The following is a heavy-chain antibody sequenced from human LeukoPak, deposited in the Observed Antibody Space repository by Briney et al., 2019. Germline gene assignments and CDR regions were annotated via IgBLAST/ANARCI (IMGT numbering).Heavy chain of an antibody. V-gene: IGHV4-34*01. CDR3: ARDDSGYYYYYMDV. CDR1: GGSFSGYY. CDR2: INHSGST. D-gene: IGHD3-22*01. Sequence: PSETLSLTCAVYGGSFSGYYWSWIRQPPGKGLEWIGEINHSGSTNYNPSLKSRVTMSVDTSKNQFSLKLSSVTAADTAVYYCARDDSGYYYYYMDVWGKGTTVTISS. J-gene: IGHJ6*03.